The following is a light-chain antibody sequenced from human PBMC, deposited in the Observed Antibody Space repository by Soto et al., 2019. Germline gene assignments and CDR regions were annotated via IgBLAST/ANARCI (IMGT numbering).Light chain of an antibody. V-gene: IGKV3-11*01. J-gene: IGKJ2*01. Sequence: EIVLTQSPATLSLSPGERATLSCRTSQSVSSYLAWYQQKPGQAPRLLIYDASHRATGIPARFSGSGSGTDFTLTISSLEPGDFAVYYCQQLSHWPYTFGQGTKLEIK. CDR3: QQLSHWPYT. CDR1: QSVSSY. CDR2: DAS.